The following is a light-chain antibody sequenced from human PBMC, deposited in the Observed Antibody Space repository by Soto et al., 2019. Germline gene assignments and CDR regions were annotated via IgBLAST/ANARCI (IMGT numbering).Light chain of an antibody. Sequence: QSALTQPASVSGSPGQSITISCTGTSSDVGGYNYVSWYQQHPGKAPKLMIYDVSNRPSGVSNRFSGSKSGNTAYLTISGLXXXXXXDYYCSSYTSSSSYVFGTGTKLTV. CDR3: SSYTSSSSYV. V-gene: IGLV2-14*01. CDR2: DVS. J-gene: IGLJ1*01. CDR1: SSDVGGYNY.